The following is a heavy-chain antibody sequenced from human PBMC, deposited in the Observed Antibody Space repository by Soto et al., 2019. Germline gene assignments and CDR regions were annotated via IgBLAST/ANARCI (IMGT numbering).Heavy chain of an antibody. CDR3: ARQSGYCTTTTCSHGLEV. Sequence: GESLKISCTASGYTFTNNWIAWVRQMPGQGLEWMGIIHPSDFETRYSPSFQDQVTLSVDKSINTAYLQWSSLKASDTAIYYCARQSGYCTTTTCSHGLEVWGQGTTVTVSS. D-gene: IGHD2-2*03. CDR1: GYTFTNNW. V-gene: IGHV5-51*01. CDR2: IHPSDFET. J-gene: IGHJ6*02.